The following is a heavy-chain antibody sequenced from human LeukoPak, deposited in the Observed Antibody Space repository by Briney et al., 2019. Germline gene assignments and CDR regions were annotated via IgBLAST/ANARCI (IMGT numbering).Heavy chain of an antibody. CDR1: GFTFDDYG. V-gene: IGHV3-20*04. CDR2: INWNGGST. Sequence: GGSLRLSCAASGFTFDDYGMSWVRQAPGKGLEWVSGINWNGGSTGYADSVKGRFTISRDNAKNSLYLQMNSLRAEDTALYYCARGNSEGCSGGSCYPEGYYYYYMDVWGKGTTVTVSS. CDR3: ARGNSEGCSGGSCYPEGYYYYYMDV. D-gene: IGHD2-15*01. J-gene: IGHJ6*03.